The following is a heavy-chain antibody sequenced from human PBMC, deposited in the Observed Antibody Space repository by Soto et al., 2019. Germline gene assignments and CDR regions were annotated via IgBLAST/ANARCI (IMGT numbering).Heavy chain of an antibody. CDR2: VFHSGST. CDR1: GGSITTSDW. V-gene: IGHV4-4*02. J-gene: IGHJ5*02. Sequence: QVQLQESGPGQVKPSGTLSLTCEVSGGSITTSDWWSWVRQPPGKGLEWIGEVFHSGSTTYNPSLKSRVTTSVDKSKNQFSLKLISVTAADTAVYYCARDGSGGSGWYNWFDPWGQGTLVTVSS. D-gene: IGHD6-19*01. CDR3: ARDGSGGSGWYNWFDP.